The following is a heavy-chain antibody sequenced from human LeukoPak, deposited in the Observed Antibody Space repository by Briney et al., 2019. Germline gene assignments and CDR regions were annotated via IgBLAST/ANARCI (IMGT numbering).Heavy chain of an antibody. V-gene: IGHV1-8*01. CDR3: VREHYGFVWGNHRYIDL. CDR1: GYTVTSYD. J-gene: IGHJ4*02. CDR2: MNPNSGDA. D-gene: IGHD3-16*02. Sequence: GASVKVSCKASGYTVTSYDINWVRQATGQGLEWMGWMNPNSGDAGYTQKFQGRVTMTRNTSISTAYMELSSLTSEDTAVYYCVREHYGFVWGNHRYIDLWGQGTLVTVSS.